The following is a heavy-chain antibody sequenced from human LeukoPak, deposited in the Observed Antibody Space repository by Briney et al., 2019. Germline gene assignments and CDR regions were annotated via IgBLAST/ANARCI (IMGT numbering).Heavy chain of an antibody. D-gene: IGHD2-15*01. CDR1: GYTFTSYY. Sequence: ASVKVSCKASGYTFTSYYMHWVRQAPGQGLEWMGIINPSGGSTSYAQKFQGRVTMTRDTSTSTVYMELSSLRSEDTAVYYCARPPNCCGGSCYSIYFDYWGQGTLVTVSS. CDR3: ARPPNCCGGSCYSIYFDY. J-gene: IGHJ4*02. V-gene: IGHV1-46*01. CDR2: INPSGGST.